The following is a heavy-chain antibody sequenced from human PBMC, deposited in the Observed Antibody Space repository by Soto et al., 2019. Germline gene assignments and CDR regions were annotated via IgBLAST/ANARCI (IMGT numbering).Heavy chain of an antibody. Sequence: QVQLVQSGAEVKKPGASVKVSCKASGYTFTSYGISWVRQAPGQGLEWMGWISAYNGNTNYAQKPQGRVTMTPDTSTSTAYMELRRRRSDDTAVYYCARDESLGGGYRNWFDPWGQGTLVTVSS. J-gene: IGHJ5*02. V-gene: IGHV1-18*01. CDR1: GYTFTSYG. D-gene: IGHD3-16*01. CDR2: ISAYNGNT. CDR3: ARDESLGGGYRNWFDP.